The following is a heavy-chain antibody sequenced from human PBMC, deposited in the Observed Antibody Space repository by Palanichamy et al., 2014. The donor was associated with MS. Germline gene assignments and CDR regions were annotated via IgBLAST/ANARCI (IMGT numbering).Heavy chain of an antibody. D-gene: IGHD1-1*01. CDR1: GFTFSSYA. CDR2: ISGSGGST. CDR3: AKDSTRVPVPDY. V-gene: IGHV3-23*01. J-gene: IGHJ4*02. Sequence: EVQLLESGGGLVQPGGSLRLSCAASGFTFSSYAMSWVRQAPGKGLEWVPAISGSGGSTYYADSVKGRFTISRDNSKNTLYLQMNSLRAEDTAVYYCAKDSTRVPVPDYWGQGTLVTASS.